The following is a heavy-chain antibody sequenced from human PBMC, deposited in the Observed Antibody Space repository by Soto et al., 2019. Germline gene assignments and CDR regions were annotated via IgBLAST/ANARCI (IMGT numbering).Heavy chain of an antibody. Sequence: EVQLLESGGGLVQPGGSLRLSCAASGFTFSSYAMSWVRQAPGKGLEWVSAISGSGGSTYYADSVKGRFTISRDNSKNTLYLQMNSLRAEDTAVYYCAKYQTYYYGSGSYSDGMDVWGQGTTVTVSS. J-gene: IGHJ6*02. V-gene: IGHV3-23*01. CDR2: ISGSGGST. CDR3: AKYQTYYYGSGSYSDGMDV. D-gene: IGHD3-10*01. CDR1: GFTFSSYA.